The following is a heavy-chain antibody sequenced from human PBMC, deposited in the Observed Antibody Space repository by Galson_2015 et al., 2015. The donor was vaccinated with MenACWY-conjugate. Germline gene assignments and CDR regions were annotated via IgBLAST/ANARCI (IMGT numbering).Heavy chain of an antibody. CDR2: ISGPDTYR. D-gene: IGHD3-16*01. J-gene: IGHJ3*02. CDR3: AREGEFGGVLLTDAFDI. CDR1: GFIFSDYY. Sequence: SLRLSCAASGFIFSDYYMNWIRQAPGKGLEWISYISGPDTYRKYADSVKGRFTISRDNAKNTVYLQMDSLRAEDTAVYYCAREGEFGGVLLTDAFDIWGQGTRVTVSS. V-gene: IGHV3-11*05.